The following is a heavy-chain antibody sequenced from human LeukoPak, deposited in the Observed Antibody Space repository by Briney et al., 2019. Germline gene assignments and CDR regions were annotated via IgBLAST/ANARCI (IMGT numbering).Heavy chain of an antibody. J-gene: IGHJ4*02. D-gene: IGHD1-1*01. Sequence: HPGGSLRLSCEASGFTFSNYAMSWVRQTPGRGLEWVSAVTGSGGRTYNADSVKGRFTISRDNSKNTLYMQMNGLRAEDTAIYYCAKDRGYRQLWGFDYWGQGILVTVSS. CDR2: VTGSGGRT. CDR1: GFTFSNYA. V-gene: IGHV3-23*01. CDR3: AKDRGYRQLWGFDY.